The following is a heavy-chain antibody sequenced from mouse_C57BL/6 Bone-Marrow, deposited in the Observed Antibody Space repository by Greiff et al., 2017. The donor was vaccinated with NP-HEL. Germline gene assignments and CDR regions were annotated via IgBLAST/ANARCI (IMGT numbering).Heavy chain of an antibody. CDR3: TGGGYGGFAY. CDR2: IRLKSDNYAT. D-gene: IGHD1-1*02. J-gene: IGHJ3*01. V-gene: IGHV6-3*01. Sequence: EVKVEESGGGLVQPGGSMKLSCVASGFTFSNYWMNWVRQSPEKGLEWVAQIRLKSDNYATHYAESVKGRFTISRDDSKSSVYLQMNNLRAEDTGIYYCTGGGYGGFAYWGQGTLVTVSA. CDR1: GFTFSNYW.